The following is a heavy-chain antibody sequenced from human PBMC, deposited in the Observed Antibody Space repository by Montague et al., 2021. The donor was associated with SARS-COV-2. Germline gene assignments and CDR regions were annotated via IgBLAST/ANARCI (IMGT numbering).Heavy chain of an antibody. CDR1: GGSISNYY. Sequence: SETLSLTCTVSGGSISNYYWSWIRQPAGKGLEWIGRIYSGGSTXXXPSXXXRXSMSVDTSKNQFSLKLSSVTAADTAIYYCARDYSHCSGGSCVFDYWGQGALVTVSS. D-gene: IGHD2-15*01. V-gene: IGHV4-4*07. CDR3: ARDYSHCSGGSCVFDY. J-gene: IGHJ4*02. CDR2: IYSGGST.